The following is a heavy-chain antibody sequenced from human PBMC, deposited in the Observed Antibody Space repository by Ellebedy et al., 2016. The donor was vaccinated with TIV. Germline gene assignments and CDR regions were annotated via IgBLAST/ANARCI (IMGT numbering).Heavy chain of an antibody. CDR3: ARGTGDKWTF. V-gene: IGHV4-34*01. CDR1: DGSFSDYY. J-gene: IGHJ4*02. CDR2: VHHSGST. D-gene: IGHD2-21*01. Sequence: MPSETLSLTCAVYDGSFSDYYWCWIRQSPGKGLEWIGEVHHSGSTIYSPSLRSRVTISVDTSKSQFSLNLNALTAADTAVYYCARGTGDKWTFWGQGTLVTVSA.